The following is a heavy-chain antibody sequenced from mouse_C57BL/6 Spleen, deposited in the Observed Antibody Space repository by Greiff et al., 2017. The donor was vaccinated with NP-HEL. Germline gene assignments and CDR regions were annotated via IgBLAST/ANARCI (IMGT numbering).Heavy chain of an antibody. V-gene: IGHV1-81*01. J-gene: IGHJ3*01. D-gene: IGHD1-1*01. CDR3: TTGDYGSSHGFAY. CDR2: IYPRSGNT. CDR1: GYTFTSYG. Sequence: QVQLQQSGAELARPGASVKLSCKASGYTFTSYGISWVKQRTGQGLEWIGEIYPRSGNTYYNEKFKGKATLTADKSSSTAYMELRSLTSEDSAVYFCTTGDYGSSHGFAYWGQGTLVTVSA.